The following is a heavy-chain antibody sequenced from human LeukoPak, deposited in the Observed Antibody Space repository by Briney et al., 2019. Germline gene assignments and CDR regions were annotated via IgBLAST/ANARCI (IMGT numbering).Heavy chain of an antibody. CDR1: GFAFSNNG. CDR2: IQYDGSNK. CDR3: AKPGGRVGESLNGIDY. V-gene: IGHV3-30*02. D-gene: IGHD3-10*01. J-gene: IGHJ4*02. Sequence: GGSLTLSCAASGFAFSNNGLHWVRQAPAKGLEWVAFIQYDGSNKSHTDPVKGRFTISRDNSKNALFLQMNSLRAEDTAVYYCAKPGGRVGESLNGIDYWGQGTLVTVS.